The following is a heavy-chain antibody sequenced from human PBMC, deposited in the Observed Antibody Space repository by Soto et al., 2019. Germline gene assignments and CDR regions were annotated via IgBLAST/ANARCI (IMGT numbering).Heavy chain of an antibody. V-gene: IGHV4-31*03. J-gene: IGHJ4*02. CDR2: IYYSGST. D-gene: IGHD2-2*01. Sequence: SETLSLTCTVSGGSISSGGYYWSWIRQHPGKGLEWIGYIYYSGSTYYNPSLKSRVTISVDTSKNQFSLKLSSVTAADTAVYYCARGSHSTAQFDYWGQGTLVTVSS. CDR1: GGSISSGGYY. CDR3: ARGSHSTAQFDY.